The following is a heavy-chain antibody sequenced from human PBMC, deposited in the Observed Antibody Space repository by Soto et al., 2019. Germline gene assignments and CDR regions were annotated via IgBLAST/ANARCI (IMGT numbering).Heavy chain of an antibody. CDR3: SRGAGPPWFDP. V-gene: IGHV4-4*07. CDR2: VYVAGGS. Sequence: QVQLQESGPGLVNPSGTLSLTCTVSGDSISDYSWSWIRQPAGKGLEWIGRVYVAGGSNYNPSLKGRAPISLDRPKNQFSLRLTSVTAADTAVYFCSRGAGPPWFDPWGQGILVTVSS. J-gene: IGHJ5*02. CDR1: GDSISDYS.